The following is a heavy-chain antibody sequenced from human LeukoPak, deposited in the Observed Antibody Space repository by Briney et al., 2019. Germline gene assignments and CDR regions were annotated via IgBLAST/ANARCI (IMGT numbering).Heavy chain of an antibody. CDR3: TRVGYIDEGIDY. CDR2: IKQDGSKK. Sequence: PGGSLRVSCVASGFPFSSYWMTWVRQAPGKGLVWVANIKQDGSKKSYVDSVKGRFTISRDNAKNSLYLQMNSLRAEDTAIYYCTRVGYIDEGIDYWGQGTLVTVSS. V-gene: IGHV3-7*04. J-gene: IGHJ4*02. D-gene: IGHD5-24*01. CDR1: GFPFSSYW.